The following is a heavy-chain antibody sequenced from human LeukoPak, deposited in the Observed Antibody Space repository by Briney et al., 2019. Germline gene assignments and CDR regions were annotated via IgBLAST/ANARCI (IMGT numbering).Heavy chain of an antibody. Sequence: GGSLRLSCAASGFTFSDYYMSWIRQAPGRGLEWISYISLSGSTTHYADSVEGRFTISRDNARNSLYLHMNSVRAEDTAVYYCARQIAVSGLFDLWGQGALVTVSS. CDR3: ARQIAVSGLFDL. V-gene: IGHV3-11*01. J-gene: IGHJ4*02. D-gene: IGHD6-19*01. CDR2: ISLSGSTT. CDR1: GFTFSDYY.